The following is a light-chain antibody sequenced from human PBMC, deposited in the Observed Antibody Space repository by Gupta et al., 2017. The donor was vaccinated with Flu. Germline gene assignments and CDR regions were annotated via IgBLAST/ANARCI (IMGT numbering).Light chain of an antibody. CDR2: LGS. V-gene: IGKV2-28*01. CDR1: QSLLHSTGYNF. CDR3: MQSLQWPWT. J-gene: IGKJ1*01. Sequence: ISCRSTQSLLHSTGYNFFAWFLLKPGQSPQLLASLGSHRASGVPDRFSAIGSGTDFTLKISRVEAEDVGLYYCMQSLQWPWTFVQGTRVEIK.